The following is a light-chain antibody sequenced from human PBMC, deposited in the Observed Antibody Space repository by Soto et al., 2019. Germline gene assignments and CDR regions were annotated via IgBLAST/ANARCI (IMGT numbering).Light chain of an antibody. Sequence: EIVMTQSPATLSVSPGERATLPCRASQSVSANLAWYQQKTGQAPRLLIYGASTRATGIPARFSGSGSGTEFTLTISSLQSEDVAVYYCQQYDNWPRTFGQGTKV. V-gene: IGKV3-15*01. CDR1: QSVSAN. CDR3: QQYDNWPRT. CDR2: GAS. J-gene: IGKJ1*01.